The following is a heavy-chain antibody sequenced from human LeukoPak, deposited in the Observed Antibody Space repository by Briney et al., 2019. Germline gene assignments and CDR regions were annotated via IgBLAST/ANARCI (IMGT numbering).Heavy chain of an antibody. D-gene: IGHD4-17*01. J-gene: IGHJ4*02. V-gene: IGHV4-59*08. CDR2: IFFSGSS. Sequence: TSETLSLTCTVSGGSIRSYYWSWIRQPPGKGLEWIGYIFFSGSSNYNPSLMSRVTISVDTSKNQFSLRLSSVTAADTAVYYCARHYKYGDSGFDSWGQGTLVTVSS. CDR1: GGSIRSYY. CDR3: ARHYKYGDSGFDS.